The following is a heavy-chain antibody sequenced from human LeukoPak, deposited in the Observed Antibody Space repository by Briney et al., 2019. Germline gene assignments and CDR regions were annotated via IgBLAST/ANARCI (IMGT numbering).Heavy chain of an antibody. CDR3: ASYEGART. D-gene: IGHD1-26*01. CDR1: GFTFSSYA. CDR2: ISYDGSNK. J-gene: IGHJ4*02. Sequence: GRSLRLSCAASGFTFSSYAMHWVRQAPGKGLEWVAVISYDGSNKYYADSVKGRFTISRDNSKNTLYLQMNSLRAEDTAVYYCASYEGARTWGQGTLVTVSS. V-gene: IGHV3-30-3*01.